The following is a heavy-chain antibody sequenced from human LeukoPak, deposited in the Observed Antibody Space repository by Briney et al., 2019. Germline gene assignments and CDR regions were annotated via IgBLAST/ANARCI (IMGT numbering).Heavy chain of an antibody. CDR3: ARDCSGGSCYHNFDY. CDR2: IYYSGST. Sequence: SETLSLTCTVSGGSISSSSYYWGWIRQPPGKGLEWIGSIYYSGSTYYNPSLKSRVTISVDTSKNQFSLKLSSVTAADTAVYYCARDCSGGSCYHNFDYWGQGTLVTVSS. J-gene: IGHJ4*02. CDR1: GGSISSSSYY. D-gene: IGHD2-15*01. V-gene: IGHV4-39*07.